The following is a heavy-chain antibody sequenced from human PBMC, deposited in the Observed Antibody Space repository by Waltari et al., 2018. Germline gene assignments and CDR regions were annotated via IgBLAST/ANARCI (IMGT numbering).Heavy chain of an antibody. D-gene: IGHD2-21*02. Sequence: QVQLQESGPGLVKPSETLSLTCAVSGYSISSGYYWGWIRQPPGKGLEWIGSIYHSGITYYNPSLKSLVTISVDTSKNQFSLKLSSVTAADTAVYYCATGHDYGGNSDAFDIWGQGTMVTVSS. CDR1: GYSISSGYY. CDR3: ATGHDYGGNSDAFDI. V-gene: IGHV4-38-2*01. CDR2: IYHSGIT. J-gene: IGHJ3*02.